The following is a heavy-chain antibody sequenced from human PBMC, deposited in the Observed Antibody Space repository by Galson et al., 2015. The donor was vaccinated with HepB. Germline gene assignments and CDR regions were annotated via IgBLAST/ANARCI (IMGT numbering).Heavy chain of an antibody. CDR3: AREVGYCSSTSCYHWEYYYYYYMDV. CDR1: GFTFSSYS. D-gene: IGHD2-2*01. V-gene: IGHV3-21*01. CDR2: ISSSSSYI. J-gene: IGHJ6*03. Sequence: SLRLSCAASGFTFSSYSMNWVRQAPGKGLEWVSSISSSSSYIYYADSVKGRFTISRDNAKNSLYLQMNSLRAEDTAVYYCAREVGYCSSTSCYHWEYYYYYYMDVWGKGTTVTVSS.